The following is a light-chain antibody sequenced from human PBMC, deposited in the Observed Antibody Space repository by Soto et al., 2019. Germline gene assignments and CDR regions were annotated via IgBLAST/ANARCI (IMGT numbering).Light chain of an antibody. CDR1: QGISTW. CDR2: AAS. V-gene: IGKV1-12*01. CDR3: QQANSFPFT. J-gene: IGKJ3*01. Sequence: DIQMTQSPSSVSASVGDRVTITCRASQGISTWLAWYQQKPGKAPKLLIFAASSVQSGVPSRFSGSGCGIDFSLAVSSLQPEDFASYYCQQANSFPFTFGPGTKVDIK.